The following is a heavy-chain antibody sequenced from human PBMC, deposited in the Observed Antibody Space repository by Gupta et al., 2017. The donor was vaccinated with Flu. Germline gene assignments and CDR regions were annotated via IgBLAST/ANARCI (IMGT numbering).Heavy chain of an antibody. J-gene: IGHJ4*02. Sequence: QVQLVQSGAEVKKPGASVKVSCRASGYIFINYDINWVRQAPGQGLEWRGWMNPSRDNTGYAQKFQGRVTMTRDTSTGTAYMELSSLRSEDTAVYYCARMVGYSAKQVSLDDWGQGTLVTVSS. V-gene: IGHV1-8*01. CDR2: MNPSRDNT. CDR1: GYIFINYD. D-gene: IGHD2-8*02. CDR3: ARMVGYSAKQVSLDD.